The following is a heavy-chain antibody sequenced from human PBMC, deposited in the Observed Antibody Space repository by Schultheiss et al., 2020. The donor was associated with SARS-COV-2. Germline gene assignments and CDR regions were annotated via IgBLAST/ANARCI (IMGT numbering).Heavy chain of an antibody. V-gene: IGHV3-30*03. CDR1: GFTFSSYG. CDR2: ISYDGSNK. D-gene: IGHD3-9*01. CDR3: ARDPTQYYDILTGYQPPAY. Sequence: GGSLRLSCAASGFTFSSYGMHWVRQAPGKGLEWVAVISYDGSNKYYADSVKGRFTISRDNSKNTLYLQMNSLRAEDTAVYYCARDPTQYYDILTGYQPPAYWGQGTLVTVSS. J-gene: IGHJ4*02.